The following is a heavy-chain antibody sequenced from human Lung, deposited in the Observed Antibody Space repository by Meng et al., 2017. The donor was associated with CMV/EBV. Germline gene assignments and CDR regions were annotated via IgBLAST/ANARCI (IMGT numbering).Heavy chain of an antibody. CDR3: SRGRGYCSSTNCYQNFDD. D-gene: IGHD2-2*01. CDR2: ISSSSIHI. CDR1: GFIFSDYS. J-gene: IGHJ4*02. Sequence: GGSXRFXCKAFGFIFSDYSMSWVRQAPGKGLEWVSSISSSSIHIYYADSTKGRFTISRENAKKSLYLKMNSLRAEDTAVYYCSRGRGYCSSTNCYQNFDDXGQGXLVTVSS. V-gene: IGHV3-21*01.